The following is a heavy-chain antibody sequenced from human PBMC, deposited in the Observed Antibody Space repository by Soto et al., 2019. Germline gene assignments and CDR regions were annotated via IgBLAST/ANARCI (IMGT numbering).Heavy chain of an antibody. D-gene: IGHD6-13*01. CDR1: GGSFSGYY. CDR3: GREAMRQQLVIDNDAFDN. Sequence: PSETLSLTCAVYGGSFSGYYWSWIRQPPGKGLEWIGEINHSGSTNYNPSLKSRVTISVDTSKNQFSLKLSSATAADPAVYYCGREAMRQQLVIDNDAFDNWGQGTMVTVSS. V-gene: IGHV4-34*01. J-gene: IGHJ3*02. CDR2: INHSGST.